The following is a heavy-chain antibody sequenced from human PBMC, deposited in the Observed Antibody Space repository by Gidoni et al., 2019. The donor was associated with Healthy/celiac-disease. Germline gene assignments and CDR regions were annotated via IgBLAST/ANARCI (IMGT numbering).Heavy chain of an antibody. V-gene: IGHV3-11*01. D-gene: IGHD2-2*02. CDR2: ISSSGSTI. CDR1: VFPFSDYY. CDR3: ASEGVVVPAAIGD. J-gene: IGHJ4*02. Sequence: QVQLGESGGGWVKPGGSLRLSRAASVFPFSDYYMSWIRQAPGKGLEWVSYISSSGSTIYYADAVKGRSTITRNNDKNTLYLQMNSPSAEDTAVYYCASEGVVVPAAIGDWGQGTLVTVSS.